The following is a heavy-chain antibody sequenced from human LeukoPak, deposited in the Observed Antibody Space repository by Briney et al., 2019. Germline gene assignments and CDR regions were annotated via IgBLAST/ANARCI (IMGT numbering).Heavy chain of an antibody. Sequence: SETLSLTCTVSDYSISSSSYYWGWIRQPPGKGLEWIGIIHYRGSTNYNPSLKSRATISVDTSKNQFSLKLSSVTAADTAVYYCARGYCSGGSCYSYYYYNYMDVWGKGTTVTVSS. CDR2: IHYRGST. D-gene: IGHD2-15*01. CDR3: ARGYCSGGSCYSYYYYNYMDV. CDR1: DYSISSSSYY. V-gene: IGHV4-39*07. J-gene: IGHJ6*03.